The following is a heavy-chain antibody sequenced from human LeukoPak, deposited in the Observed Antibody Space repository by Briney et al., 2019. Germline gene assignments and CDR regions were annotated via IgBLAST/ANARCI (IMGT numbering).Heavy chain of an antibody. J-gene: IGHJ4*02. CDR2: INSDGSST. V-gene: IGHV3-74*01. Sequence: GSLRLSCAASGFTFSSYWMHWVRQAPGKGLVWVSRINSDGSSTSYADSVKGRFTISRDNAKNTLYLQVNSLRAEDTAVYYCARDDVYDSSGYYYDYWGQGTLVTVSS. CDR3: ARDDVYDSSGYYYDY. D-gene: IGHD3-22*01. CDR1: GFTFSSYW.